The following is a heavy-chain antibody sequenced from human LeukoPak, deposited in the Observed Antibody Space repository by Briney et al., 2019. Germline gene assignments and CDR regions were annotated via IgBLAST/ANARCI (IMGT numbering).Heavy chain of an antibody. CDR3: ARDLTLYSSSWYWSGRSWFDP. Sequence: GGSLRLSCAASGFTFSSYWMSWVRQAPGKGLEWVANIKQDGSEKYYVDSVKGRFTISRDNAKNSLYLQMNSLRAEDTALYYCARDLTLYSSSWYWSGRSWFDPWGQGTLVTVSS. CDR1: GFTFSSYW. CDR2: IKQDGSEK. J-gene: IGHJ5*02. V-gene: IGHV3-7*01. D-gene: IGHD6-13*01.